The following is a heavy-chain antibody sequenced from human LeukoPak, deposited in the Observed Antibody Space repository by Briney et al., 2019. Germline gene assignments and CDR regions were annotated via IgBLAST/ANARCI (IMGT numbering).Heavy chain of an antibody. CDR1: GYTFTGYF. Sequence: ASVKVSCKASGYTFTGYFMHWVRQAPGQGLEWMGWINPNNSETDYVQKFQGRVTMTRDTSISTAYMELNSLRSDDTAVYYCARVEMTTRTANDYWGQGTLVTVSS. CDR3: ARVEMTTRTANDY. CDR2: INPNNSET. V-gene: IGHV1-2*02. J-gene: IGHJ4*02. D-gene: IGHD5-24*01.